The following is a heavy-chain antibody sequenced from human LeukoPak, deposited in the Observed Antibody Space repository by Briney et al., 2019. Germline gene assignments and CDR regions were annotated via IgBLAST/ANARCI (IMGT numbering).Heavy chain of an antibody. CDR2: IRSKANSYAT. V-gene: IGHV3-73*01. D-gene: IGHD5-12*01. CDR1: GFTFSGSA. J-gene: IGHJ5*02. CDR3: TRHEEWLRWFDP. Sequence: GGSLRLSCAASGFTFSGSAMHWVRQASGKGLEWVGRIRSKANSYATAYAASVKGRFTISRDDSKNTAYLQMNSLKTEDTAVYYCTRHEEWLRWFDPWGQGTLVTVSS.